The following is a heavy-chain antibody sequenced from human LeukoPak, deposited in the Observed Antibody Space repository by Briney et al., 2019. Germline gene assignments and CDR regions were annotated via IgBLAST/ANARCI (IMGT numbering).Heavy chain of an antibody. CDR3: ARDVNYAFDY. J-gene: IGHJ4*02. V-gene: IGHV1-18*01. CDR1: GYSLTRNG. CDR2: ISANSSNT. D-gene: IGHD3-16*01. Sequence: GASVKVSCKPSGYSLTRNGISWVRQAPGQGLEWMAWISANSSNTNYAQNFQDRVTLTTDTSTSTAYMELRSLRSDDTAVYYCARDVNYAFDYWGQGTLVTVSS.